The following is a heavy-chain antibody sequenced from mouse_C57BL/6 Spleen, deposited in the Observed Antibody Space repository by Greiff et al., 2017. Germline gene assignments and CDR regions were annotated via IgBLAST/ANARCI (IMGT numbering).Heavy chain of an antibody. CDR1: GYTFTDYN. D-gene: IGHD1-1*01. J-gene: IGHJ3*01. V-gene: IGHV1-22*01. CDR3: VYGSSPAWFAY. CDR2: INPNNGGT. Sequence: EVQLQQSGPELVKPGASVKMSCKASGYTFTDYNMHWVKQSHGKSLEWIGYINPNNGGTSYNQKFKGKATLTVNKSSSTAYMELRSLTSEDSAVYYCVYGSSPAWFAYWGQGTLVTVSA.